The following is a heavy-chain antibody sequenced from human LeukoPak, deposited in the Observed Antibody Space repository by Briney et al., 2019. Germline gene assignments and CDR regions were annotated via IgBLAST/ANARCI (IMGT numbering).Heavy chain of an antibody. CDR1: GFTFSNYL. J-gene: IGHJ4*02. Sequence: GGSLRLSCVASGFTFSNYLMNWVRQAPGKGLEWVSGISHSGSSIYHADSVKGRFTISRDNSKNTLYLQMDRLRVEDTAVYYCAMALDYWGQGTLVTVSS. V-gene: IGHV3-23*01. CDR2: ISHSGSSI. CDR3: AMALDY.